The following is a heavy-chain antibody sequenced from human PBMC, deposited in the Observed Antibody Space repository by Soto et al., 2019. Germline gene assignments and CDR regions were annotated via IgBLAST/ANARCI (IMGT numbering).Heavy chain of an antibody. V-gene: IGHV4-31*03. J-gene: IGHJ5*02. CDR2: IYYSGST. CDR1: GGSISRGGYY. CDR3: ARAHITMVRGVIKGNWFDP. D-gene: IGHD3-10*01. Sequence: SETLSLTCTVSGGSISRGGYYWSWIRQHPGKGLEWIGYIYYSGSTYYNPSLKSRVTISVDTPKNQFSLKLSSVTAADTAVYYCARAHITMVRGVIKGNWFDPWGQGTLVTVSS.